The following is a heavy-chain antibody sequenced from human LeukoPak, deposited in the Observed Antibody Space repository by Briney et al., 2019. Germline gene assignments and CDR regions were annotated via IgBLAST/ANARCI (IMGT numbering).Heavy chain of an antibody. CDR1: GFTFNNYG. Sequence: GGSLTLLRSASGFTFNNYGMMWLRPAPGKGLEWGSYIYSSSSNIDYADSVKGRLTISRDNVKSVLYLQINNLRVEDTSVYYCARGGAARPDYWGQGTLVTVSS. D-gene: IGHD6-6*01. J-gene: IGHJ4*02. CDR2: IYSSSSNI. V-gene: IGHV3-48*04. CDR3: ARGGAARPDY.